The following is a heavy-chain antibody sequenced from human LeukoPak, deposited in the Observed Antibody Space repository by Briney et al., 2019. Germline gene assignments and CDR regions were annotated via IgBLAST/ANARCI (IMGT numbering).Heavy chain of an antibody. V-gene: IGHV5-51*01. CDR1: GHTFTNSW. J-gene: IGHJ5*02. Sequence: GESLKISCEASGHTFTNSWIAWVRQKPGKGPEWMGLIYPDDSDTRYNPSFQGHVIISADKSISTAYLQWSSLKASDTAMYYCVRSAGHCSDGLCYAYNWFDLWGQGTLVTVSS. D-gene: IGHD2-8*01. CDR3: VRSAGHCSDGLCYAYNWFDL. CDR2: IYPDDSDT.